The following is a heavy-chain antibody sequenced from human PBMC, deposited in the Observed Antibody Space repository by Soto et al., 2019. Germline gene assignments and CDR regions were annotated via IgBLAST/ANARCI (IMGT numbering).Heavy chain of an antibody. CDR3: ARGRYGDY. CDR2: ISAHNGNT. Sequence: QAHLVQSGPEVKKPGASVKVSCKGSGYIFTSYGITWVRQAPGQGLEWMGWISAHNGNTNYAQKLQGRVTVTRDTSTSTAYMELRNLRSDDTAVYYCARGRYGDYWGQGALVTVSS. V-gene: IGHV1-18*01. J-gene: IGHJ4*02. D-gene: IGHD1-1*01. CDR1: GYIFTSYG.